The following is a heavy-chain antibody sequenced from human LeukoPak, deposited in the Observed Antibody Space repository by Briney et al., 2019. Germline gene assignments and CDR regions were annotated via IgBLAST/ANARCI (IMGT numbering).Heavy chain of an antibody. CDR3: TRDSGYSFDY. Sequence: GGSLRLSCAVSGFTFGDYAMSWVRQAPGKGLEWVGFIRSNIYGGTTEYAASVKGRFTVSRDDSKSIAYLQMNSLKTEDTAVYYCTRDSGYSFDYWGQGTLVTVSS. J-gene: IGHJ4*02. D-gene: IGHD1-1*01. CDR1: GFTFGDYA. V-gene: IGHV3-49*04. CDR2: IRSNIYGGTT.